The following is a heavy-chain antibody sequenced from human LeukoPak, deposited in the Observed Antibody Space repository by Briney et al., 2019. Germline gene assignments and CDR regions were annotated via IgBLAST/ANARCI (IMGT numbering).Heavy chain of an antibody. CDR3: AKWSGNRPLYYFDY. D-gene: IGHD3-3*01. V-gene: IGHV3-30*18. CDR2: ISSFDGNSK. J-gene: IGHJ4*02. CDR1: GFTFISFG. Sequence: GTSLRLSCATSGFTFISFGMHWVRQASGKGLEWVAAISSFDGNSKYYADSVKGRFTISRDNSKNTVYLQMNSLRADDTAVYYCAKWSGNRPLYYFDYWGQGTLVTVSS.